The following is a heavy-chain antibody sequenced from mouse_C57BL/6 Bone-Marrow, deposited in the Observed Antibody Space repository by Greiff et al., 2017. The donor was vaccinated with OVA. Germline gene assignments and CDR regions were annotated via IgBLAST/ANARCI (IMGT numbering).Heavy chain of an antibody. CDR3: TVNDVYYFWYFEV. V-gene: IGHV14-4*01. CDR1: GFNIKDDY. J-gene: IGHJ1*03. CDR2: IDPENGDT. Sequence: VQLQQSGAELVRPGASVKLSCTASGFNIKDDYMHWVKQRPEQGLEWIGWIDPENGDTEYASKFQGKATITADTSSNPAYLQLSSLTSEDTAVYDCTVNDVYYFWYFEVWGTGTTGTVSS. D-gene: IGHD2-3*01.